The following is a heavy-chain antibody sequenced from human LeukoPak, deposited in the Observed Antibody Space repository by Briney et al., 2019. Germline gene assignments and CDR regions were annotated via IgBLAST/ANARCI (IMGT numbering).Heavy chain of an antibody. CDR1: GYTFTDYY. CDR3: ATEAVLEWLFY. Sequence: ASVKVSCKASGYTFTDYYMHWVQQAPGQGLEWMGRVNPEDGETIYAEKFQGRVTITADTSTDTAYMELSSLRSEDTAVYYCATEAVLEWLFYWGQGTLVTVSS. D-gene: IGHD3-3*01. CDR2: VNPEDGET. V-gene: IGHV1-69-2*01. J-gene: IGHJ4*02.